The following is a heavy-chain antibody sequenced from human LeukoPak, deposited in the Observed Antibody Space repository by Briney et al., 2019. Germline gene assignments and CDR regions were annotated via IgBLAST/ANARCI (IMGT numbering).Heavy chain of an antibody. CDR3: ARATIATFYYMDV. CDR1: GYTFTGYY. J-gene: IGHJ6*03. D-gene: IGHD6-13*01. Sequence: GASVKVSCKASGYTFTGYYMHWVRQAPGQGLEWMGWINPNSGGTNYAQKFQGRVTMTRDTSISTAYMELSRLRSDDTAVYYCARATIATFYYMDVWGKGTTVTASS. V-gene: IGHV1-2*02. CDR2: INPNSGGT.